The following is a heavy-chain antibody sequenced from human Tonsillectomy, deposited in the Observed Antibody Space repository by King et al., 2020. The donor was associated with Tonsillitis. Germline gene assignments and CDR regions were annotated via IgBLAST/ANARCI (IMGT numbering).Heavy chain of an antibody. CDR3: ARVFSYRGGYLDAFDI. D-gene: IGHD3-22*01. V-gene: IGHV3-21*01. Sequence: VQLVESGGGLVKPGGSLRLSCAASGFTFSSYNMNWVRQAPGKGLEWVSFISSSSSYIYYADSVKGRFTISRDNAKNSLYLQMNSLRAEDTAIYYCARVFSYRGGYLDAFDIWGQGTMVTVSS. CDR2: ISSSSSYI. CDR1: GFTFSSYN. J-gene: IGHJ3*02.